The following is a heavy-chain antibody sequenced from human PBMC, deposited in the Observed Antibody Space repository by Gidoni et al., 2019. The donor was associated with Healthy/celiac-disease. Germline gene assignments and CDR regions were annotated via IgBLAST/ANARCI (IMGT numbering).Heavy chain of an antibody. V-gene: IGHV4-34*01. CDR1: GGSFSGYY. Sequence: QVQLQQWGAGLLKPSETLSLTCAVYGGSFSGYYWSWIRQPPGKGLEWIGEINHSGSTNYNPSLKSRVTISVDTSKNQFSLKLSSVTAADTAVYYCARAGAATMVRGSMDVWGKGTTVTVSS. CDR2: INHSGST. D-gene: IGHD3-10*01. CDR3: ARAGAATMVRGSMDV. J-gene: IGHJ6*03.